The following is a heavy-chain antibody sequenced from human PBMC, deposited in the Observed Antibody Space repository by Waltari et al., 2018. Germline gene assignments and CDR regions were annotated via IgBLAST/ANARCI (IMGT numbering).Heavy chain of an antibody. D-gene: IGHD3-10*01. CDR3: ARHAGFGEFGDAFDI. J-gene: IGHJ3*02. Sequence: QLQLQESGPGLVKPSETLSLTCTVSGGSISSSSYYWGWIRQPPGKGLEWIGSIYYSGSTYYNPSLKSRVTISVDTAKNQFSLKLSSVTAADTAVYYCARHAGFGEFGDAFDIWGQGTMVTVSS. V-gene: IGHV4-39*01. CDR2: IYYSGST. CDR1: GGSISSSSYY.